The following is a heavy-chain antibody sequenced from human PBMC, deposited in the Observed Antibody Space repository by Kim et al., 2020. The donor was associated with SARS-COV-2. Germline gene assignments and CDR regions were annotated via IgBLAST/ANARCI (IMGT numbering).Heavy chain of an antibody. J-gene: IGHJ4*02. D-gene: IGHD2-15*01. Sequence: DSVKGRFTISRDNSKNTLYLQMNGLRAEDTAVYYCAKEGYCSSGSCYRDYWGQGTLVTVSS. V-gene: IGHV3-23*01. CDR3: AKEGYCSSGSCYRDY.